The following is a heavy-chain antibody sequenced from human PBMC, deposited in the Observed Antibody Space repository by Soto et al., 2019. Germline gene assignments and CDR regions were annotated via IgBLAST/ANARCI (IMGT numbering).Heavy chain of an antibody. V-gene: IGHV4-38-2*01. CDR2: IYHSGST. CDR1: GYSISSGYY. J-gene: IGHJ3*02. Sequence: ASETLSLTCAVSGYSISSGYYWGWIRQPPGKGLEWIGSIYHSGSTYYNPSLKSRVTISVDTSKNQFSLKLSSVTAADTAVYYCARSPLTYDYVRQTWSEVGDSFDIWGRGTLVTVSS. D-gene: IGHD3-16*01. CDR3: ARSPLTYDYVRQTWSEVGDSFDI.